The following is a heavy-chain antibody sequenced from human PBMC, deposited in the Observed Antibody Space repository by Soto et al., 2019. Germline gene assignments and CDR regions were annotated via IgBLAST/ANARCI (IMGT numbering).Heavy chain of an antibody. CDR3: ARAVAGPFYYYYYGMDV. D-gene: IGHD6-19*01. J-gene: IGHJ6*02. Sequence: SETLSLTCTVSRGSLTRDYCSWIRQPPGKGLEWIGYIYYSESTNYNPSLKSRVTISVDTSKNQFSLKLSSVTAADTAVYYCARAVAGPFYYYYYGMDVWGQGTTVTVSS. CDR1: RGSLTRDY. V-gene: IGHV4-59*01. CDR2: IYYSEST.